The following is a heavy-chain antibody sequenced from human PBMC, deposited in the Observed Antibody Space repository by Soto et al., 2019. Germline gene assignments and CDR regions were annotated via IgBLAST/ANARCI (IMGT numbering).Heavy chain of an antibody. D-gene: IGHD4-17*01. J-gene: IGHJ4*02. V-gene: IGHV4-4*02. CDR2: IYHRGST. CDR3: ARREGEYGY. CDR1: SGAISSRNW. Sequence: QVQLQESGPGLGKPSGTLALTCAVYSGAISSRNWWRWVSQPPGKGLEWIGEIYHRGSTNYNPSLKRRVTISGDKYKKQFSLKRSSVTAEDTAVYYCARREGEYGYWGQGNLVTVSS.